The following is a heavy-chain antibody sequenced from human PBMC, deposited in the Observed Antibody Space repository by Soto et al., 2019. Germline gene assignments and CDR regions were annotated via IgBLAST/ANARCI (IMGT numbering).Heavy chain of an antibody. CDR3: ARSFTIIPSGMEV. Sequence: QVQLVESGGGVVQPGRSLRLSCAASGFTFSSYGMHWVRQAPGKGLEWVAVIWYDGSNKYYADSVKGRFTISRDNSKNTLYLQMNSLRAEDTAVYYCARSFTIIPSGMEVWGQGTTVTVSS. V-gene: IGHV3-33*01. J-gene: IGHJ6*02. CDR1: GFTFSSYG. D-gene: IGHD1-1*01. CDR2: IWYDGSNK.